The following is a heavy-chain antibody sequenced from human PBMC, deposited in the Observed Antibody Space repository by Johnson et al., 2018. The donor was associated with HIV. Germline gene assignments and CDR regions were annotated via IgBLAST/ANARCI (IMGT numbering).Heavy chain of an antibody. J-gene: IGHJ3*02. CDR2: ISRDGGTE. CDR3: AKDSPSSIQFLEWFPFFDI. D-gene: IGHD3-3*01. Sequence: QVQLVESGGGLIQPGGSLRLSCVGSGFTFSSSGMHWVRQAPGEGLDWVAFISRDGGTEYYADSVKGRFTISRDNAKNSLYLQMNSLRAEDTAVYYCAKDSPSSIQFLEWFPFFDIWGRGTMVTVSS. CDR1: GFTFSSSG. V-gene: IGHV3-33*03.